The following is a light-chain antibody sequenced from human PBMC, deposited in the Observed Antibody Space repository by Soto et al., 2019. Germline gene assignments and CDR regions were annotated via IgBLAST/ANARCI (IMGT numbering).Light chain of an antibody. CDR1: QDISKY. J-gene: IGKJ5*01. Sequence: IQMTQAPGSRSASEGEGESSAGLASQDISKYLNWYQQKPGKAPNLLIFSASSLHTGFPSRFSVTGSPPYFTLTIPSLQPADFATYYCQLYDTLPLPFAQGTRLEIK. CDR3: QLYDTLPLP. V-gene: IGKV1-33*01. CDR2: SAS.